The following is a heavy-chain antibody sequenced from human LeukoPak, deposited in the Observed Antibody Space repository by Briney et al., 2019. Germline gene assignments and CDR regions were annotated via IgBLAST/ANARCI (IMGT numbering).Heavy chain of an antibody. V-gene: IGHV4-61*02. Sequence: PSETLSLTCTVSGASISSGSYHWSWIRQPAGKGLEWIGRIYSSGSTNYNPSLKSRVTISVDTSKNQFSLKLNSVTAADTAVYYCARAQYYYNCYMDVWGKGTTVTVSS. CDR2: IYSSGST. J-gene: IGHJ6*03. CDR3: ARAQYYYNCYMDV. CDR1: GASISSGSYH.